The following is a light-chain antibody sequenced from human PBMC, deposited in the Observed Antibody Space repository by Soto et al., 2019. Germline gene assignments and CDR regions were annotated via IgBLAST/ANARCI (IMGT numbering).Light chain of an antibody. CDR3: QQYKRYSPYT. CDR1: QDISRS. J-gene: IGKJ2*01. CDR2: QAS. Sequence: DIQMTQSPSTLSASVGDRVTVTCRASQDISRSLDGYQQKPGQAPKLLMYQASNLEREVPSRFSGSGSGTEVILTISSLQPDDFATYYFQQYKRYSPYTFGQGTKLEI. V-gene: IGKV1-5*03.